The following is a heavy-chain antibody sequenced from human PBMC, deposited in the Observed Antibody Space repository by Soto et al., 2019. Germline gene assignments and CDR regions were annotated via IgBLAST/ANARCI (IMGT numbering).Heavy chain of an antibody. V-gene: IGHV4-4*07. CDR2: IYGSGGT. Sequence: QVQLQESGPGLVKASETLSLTCTVSGGSMFSYYWSWIRQPAGKGLEWIARIYGSGGTNYNPSLKSRVTMSLDTSKNKCYLRLTSVTAADTAVYYCAREGASSYASRHFDNWGPGTLVTVSS. J-gene: IGHJ4*02. D-gene: IGHD3-16*01. CDR3: AREGASSYASRHFDN. CDR1: GGSMFSYY.